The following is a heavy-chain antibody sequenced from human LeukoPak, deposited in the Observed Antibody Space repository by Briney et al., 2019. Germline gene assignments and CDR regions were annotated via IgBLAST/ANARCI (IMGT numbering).Heavy chain of an antibody. J-gene: IGHJ6*03. CDR2: IYHTGST. Sequence: SETLSLTCTVSGGSFSSTSYYWGWIRQPPGKGLEWIANIYHTGSTYYNPSLKSRVTISVDTSANQFSLKLNSVTAADTAVYYCARSYYGSGSYYYYYYYMDVWGKGTTVTVSS. CDR1: GGSFSSTSYY. D-gene: IGHD3-10*01. CDR3: ARSYYGSGSYYYYYYYMDV. V-gene: IGHV4-39*01.